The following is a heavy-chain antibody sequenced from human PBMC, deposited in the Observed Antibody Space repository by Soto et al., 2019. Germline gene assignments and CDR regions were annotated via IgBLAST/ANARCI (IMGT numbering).Heavy chain of an antibody. J-gene: IGHJ3*02. CDR1: GFTFSSYA. Sequence: EVQLLESGGGLVQPGGSLRLSCAASGFTFSSYAMSWVRQAPGKGLEWVSDISGSGSSTYYADSVKGRFTISRDNSKNTLYLQMNSLRAEDTAVYYCAKDQGSIAACFLAFDIWGQGTMVTVSS. V-gene: IGHV3-23*01. D-gene: IGHD6-6*01. CDR2: ISGSGSST. CDR3: AKDQGSIAACFLAFDI.